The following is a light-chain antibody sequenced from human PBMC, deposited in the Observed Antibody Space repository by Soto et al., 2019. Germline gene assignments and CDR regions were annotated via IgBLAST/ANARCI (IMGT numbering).Light chain of an antibody. CDR2: DAS. V-gene: IGKV3-20*01. CDR3: QQYGSSPRT. J-gene: IGKJ1*01. Sequence: EIVLTQSPGTLSLSPGERATLSCRASQSVSSRSLAWYQQKPGQAPRLLISDASNRAADIPDRFSGSGSGTDFTLTINRLEPEDFAVYYCQQYGSSPRTFGQGTKVEIK. CDR1: QSVSSRS.